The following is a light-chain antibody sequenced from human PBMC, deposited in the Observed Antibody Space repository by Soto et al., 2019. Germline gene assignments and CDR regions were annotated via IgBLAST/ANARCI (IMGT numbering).Light chain of an antibody. CDR3: QQYSSYPHT. V-gene: IGKV1-9*01. CDR1: QGISSY. Sequence: DIQLTQSPSFLSASVGDRVTITCRASQGISSYLAWYQQKPGKAPKLLIYAASTLQSGVPSRFSGSGSGTEFTLTISSLQPEDFVTYYCQQYSSYPHTFGQGTKLAIK. CDR2: AAS. J-gene: IGKJ2*01.